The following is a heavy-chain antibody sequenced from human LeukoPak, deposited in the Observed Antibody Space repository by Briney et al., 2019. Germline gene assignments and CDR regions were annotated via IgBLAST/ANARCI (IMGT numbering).Heavy chain of an antibody. CDR2: FNPEDVET. CDR3: ATEIVGYGDVHYFDS. CDR1: GYTLTEIS. J-gene: IGHJ4*02. V-gene: IGHV1-24*01. D-gene: IGHD4-17*01. Sequence: ASVKVSCKVSGYTLTEISMHWVRQAAGQGVEWLGGFNPEDVETIYARSFQCRLTVTEDTSTDTAYMELSSLRAEDTAMYYRATEIVGYGDVHYFDSWGQGTLVTVSS.